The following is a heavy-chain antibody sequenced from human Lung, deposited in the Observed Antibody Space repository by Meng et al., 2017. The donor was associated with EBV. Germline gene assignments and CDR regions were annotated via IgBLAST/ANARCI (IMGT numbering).Heavy chain of an antibody. CDR3: ANAGRFGESLGDY. J-gene: IGHJ4*02. D-gene: IGHD3-10*01. CDR1: GGSVISGGYY. V-gene: IGHV4-31*03. Sequence: AQWQCRGHGSLTPSQTLSLTCTVSGGSVISGGYYWSWTRQQPGKGLEWIGYIYYTGSSFYNPSLKSRVTISVDTSKNQFSLNLSSVTAADTAVYYCANAGRFGESLGDYWGQGILVTVSS. CDR2: IYYTGSS.